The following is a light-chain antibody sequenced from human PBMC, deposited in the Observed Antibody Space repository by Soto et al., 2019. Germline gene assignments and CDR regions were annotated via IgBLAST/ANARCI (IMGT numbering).Light chain of an antibody. CDR3: LQGASFPLT. V-gene: IGKV1-6*01. CDR2: GAS. Sequence: AIQMTQSPSSLSASVGDRVTITSRASQGIRNDFGWYQQKPGKAPKLLIYGASNLQSGVPSRFIGSGSGTDFPLTLSNLQPEYYATYYCLQGASFPLTFGQGTNVEVK. J-gene: IGKJ1*01. CDR1: QGIRND.